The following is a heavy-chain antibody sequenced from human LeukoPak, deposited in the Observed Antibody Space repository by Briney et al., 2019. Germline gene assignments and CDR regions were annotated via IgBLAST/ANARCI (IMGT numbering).Heavy chain of an antibody. V-gene: IGHV3-48*04. J-gene: IGHJ4*02. Sequence: PGGSLRLSCAASGFTFSSYSMNWVRQAPGKGLEWVSYISSSSSTIYYADSVKGRFTISRDNAKNSLYLQMNSLRAEDTAVYYCARDSDKYYYDSSGYSDYWGQGTLVTVSS. CDR1: GFTFSSYS. D-gene: IGHD3-22*01. CDR3: ARDSDKYYYDSSGYSDY. CDR2: ISSSSSTI.